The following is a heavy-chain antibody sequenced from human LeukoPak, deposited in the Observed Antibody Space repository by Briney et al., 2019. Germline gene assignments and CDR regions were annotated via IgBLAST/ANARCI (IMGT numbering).Heavy chain of an antibody. Sequence: PSETLSLTCTVSGVSISSYHWSWIRQPPGKGLEWIGDLFNSGGTSYNASLKSRVTVSVDTSKKQVSLKVTSVTAADTAVYYCAREGGPYRPLDYSGQGTLVTVAS. CDR1: GVSISSYH. CDR3: AREGGPYRPLDY. J-gene: IGHJ4*02. V-gene: IGHV4-4*08. CDR2: LFNSGGT.